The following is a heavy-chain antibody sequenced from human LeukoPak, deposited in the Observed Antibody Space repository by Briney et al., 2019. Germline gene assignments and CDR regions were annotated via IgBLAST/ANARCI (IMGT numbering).Heavy chain of an antibody. CDR3: ARDQAAAGINYYFDY. V-gene: IGHV3-21*01. CDR1: GFTFSSYS. Sequence: GGSLRLSCAASGFTFSSYSMNWVRQAPGKGLEWVSSISSSSSYIYYADSVKGRFTISRDNAKNTLYLQMNSLRAEDTAVYYCARDQAAAGINYYFDYWGQGTLVTVSS. D-gene: IGHD6-13*01. J-gene: IGHJ4*02. CDR2: ISSSSSYI.